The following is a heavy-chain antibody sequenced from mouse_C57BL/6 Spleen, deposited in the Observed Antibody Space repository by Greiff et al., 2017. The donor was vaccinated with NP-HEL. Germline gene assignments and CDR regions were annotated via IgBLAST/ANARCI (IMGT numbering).Heavy chain of an antibody. CDR3: ALLGPFAH. CDR1: GYSITSGYY. V-gene: IGHV3-6*01. J-gene: IGHJ3*01. Sequence: EVKLQESGPGLVKPSQSLSLTCSVTGYSITSGYYWNWIRQFPGNKLEWMGYISYDGSNNYNPSLKNRISITRDTSKNQFFLKLNSVTTEDTATYYCALLGPFAHWGQGTLVTVSA. CDR2: ISYDGSN. D-gene: IGHD4-1*01.